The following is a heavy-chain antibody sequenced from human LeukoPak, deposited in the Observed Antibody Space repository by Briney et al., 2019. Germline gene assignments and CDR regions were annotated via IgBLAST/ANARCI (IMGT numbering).Heavy chain of an antibody. CDR2: ISSRDNLI. J-gene: IGHJ4*02. Sequence: GGSLRLSCAASGFTFSSYAMSWVRQAPGKGLEWVSYISSRDNLIYYADSVKGRFTISTDNAKNAVFLQLNRLTVEDTAVYYCAREQWFRWEFWGQGVLVTVSS. V-gene: IGHV3-21*04. CDR3: AREQWFRWEF. D-gene: IGHD3-10*01. CDR1: GFTFSSYA.